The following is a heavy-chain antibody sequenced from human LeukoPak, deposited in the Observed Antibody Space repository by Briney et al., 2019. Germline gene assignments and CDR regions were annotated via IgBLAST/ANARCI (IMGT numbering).Heavy chain of an antibody. J-gene: IGHJ6*03. CDR3: ARGTSWAYYYMDV. Sequence: TSETLSLTCTVSGGSISSYYWSWIRQPPGKGLEWIGYIYYSGSTNYNPSLKSRVTISVDTSKNQFSLKMSSVTAADTAVYYCARGTSWAYYYMDVWGKGTTVTVSS. D-gene: IGHD2-2*01. CDR1: GGSISSYY. CDR2: IYYSGST. V-gene: IGHV4-59*01.